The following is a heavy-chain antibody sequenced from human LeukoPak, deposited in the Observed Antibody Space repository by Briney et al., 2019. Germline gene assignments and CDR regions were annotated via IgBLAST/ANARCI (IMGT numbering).Heavy chain of an antibody. Sequence: SETLSLTCIVSGGSISSSSYYWDWIRQPPGKGLEWIGSIYYSGSPYYNPSLKSRVTISVDTSKNQFSLNLSSVTATDTAVYYCASQGGGISGYYYSYWGQGTLVTVSS. J-gene: IGHJ4*02. CDR1: GGSISSSSYY. V-gene: IGHV4-39*01. CDR2: IYYSGSP. D-gene: IGHD3-22*01. CDR3: ASQGGGISGYYYSY.